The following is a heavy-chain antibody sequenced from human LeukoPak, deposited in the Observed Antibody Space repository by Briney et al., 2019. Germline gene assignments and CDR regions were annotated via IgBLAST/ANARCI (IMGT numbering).Heavy chain of an antibody. V-gene: IGHV3-30*04. CDR2: ISYDDTNK. J-gene: IGHJ6*03. Sequence: GRSLRLSCAASGFTFSNYALHWVRQAPGKGLEWVAVISYDDTNKYYVDSVKGRFTISRDNSNNTLSLQMNSLRAEDTAVYYCAKDGGGTIFGMVIILHYMDVWGKGTTVTVSS. CDR1: GFTFSNYA. D-gene: IGHD3-3*01. CDR3: AKDGGGTIFGMVIILHYMDV.